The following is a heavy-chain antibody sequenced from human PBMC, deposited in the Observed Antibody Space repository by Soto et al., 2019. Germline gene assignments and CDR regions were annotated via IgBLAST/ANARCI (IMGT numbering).Heavy chain of an antibody. CDR3: ARAAPSATYADY. CDR2: IFHSGST. J-gene: IGHJ4*02. V-gene: IGHV4-4*02. Sequence: QVQLQESGPGLVKPSGTLSLTCAVSGGSISSNNWWTWVRQSPGKGLELIGEIFHSGSTNYNPSLRSRVTISVVKSKNQFSLKLSSVPAADTAVYYCARAAPSATYADYWGQGTLVTVSS. CDR1: GGSISSNNW. D-gene: IGHD3-3*01.